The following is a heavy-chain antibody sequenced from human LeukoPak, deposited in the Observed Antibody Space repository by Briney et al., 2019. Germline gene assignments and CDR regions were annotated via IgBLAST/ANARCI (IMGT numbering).Heavy chain of an antibody. J-gene: IGHJ4*02. CDR3: ARDMQGVAAGPSFFEY. D-gene: IGHD6-13*01. CDR1: GGSISSYY. V-gene: IGHV4-59*01. Sequence: SETLSLTCTVSGGSISSYYWSWIRQPPGKGLEWIGYIYYSGSTNYNPSLKSRVTISVDASKNQFSLKLSSVTAADTAVYYCARDMQGVAAGPSFFEYWGQGTLVTVSS. CDR2: IYYSGST.